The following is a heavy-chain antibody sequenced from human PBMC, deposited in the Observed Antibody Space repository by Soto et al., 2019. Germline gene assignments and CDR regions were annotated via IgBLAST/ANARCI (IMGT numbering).Heavy chain of an antibody. Sequence: GGSLRLSCAASGFTFSSYGMHWVRQAPGKGLEWVAIISYDGSNKYYADSVKGRFTISRDNSKNTLYLQMNSLRAEDTAVYYCAKDLMVRSSGWYDWFDPWGQGTLVTVSS. D-gene: IGHD6-19*01. CDR1: GFTFSSYG. CDR3: AKDLMVRSSGWYDWFDP. J-gene: IGHJ5*02. V-gene: IGHV3-30*18. CDR2: ISYDGSNK.